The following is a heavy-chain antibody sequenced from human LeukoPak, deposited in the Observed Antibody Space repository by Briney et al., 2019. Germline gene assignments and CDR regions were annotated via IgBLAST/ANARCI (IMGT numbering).Heavy chain of an antibody. D-gene: IGHD2-15*01. CDR2: INSDGSST. J-gene: IGHJ5*02. Sequence: PGGSLRLSCAASGFTFSSYWMHWVRQAPGKGLVWVSRINSDGSSTSYADSVKGRFTISRDNSKNTLYLQMNSLRAEDTAVYYCAKDHGYCSGGSCLNWFDPWGQGTLVTVSS. V-gene: IGHV3-74*01. CDR1: GFTFSSYW. CDR3: AKDHGYCSGGSCLNWFDP.